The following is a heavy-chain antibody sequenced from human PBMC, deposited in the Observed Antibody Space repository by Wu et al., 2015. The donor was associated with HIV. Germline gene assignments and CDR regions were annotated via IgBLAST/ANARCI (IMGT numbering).Heavy chain of an antibody. CDR2: MNPKSGST. Sequence: QVQLVQSGAEVKKPGASVRVSCKTSGYNFNDYYIHWVRQAPGQGLEWMGWMNPKSGSTYVAEKFQGRLTMTRDVSVITAYMDLNRLKADDTALYYCATRRPTAGAPFASWGQGTLVTVSS. CDR1: GYNFNDYY. V-gene: IGHV1-2*02. D-gene: IGHD4/OR15-4a*01. CDR3: ATRRPTAGAPFAS. J-gene: IGHJ4*02.